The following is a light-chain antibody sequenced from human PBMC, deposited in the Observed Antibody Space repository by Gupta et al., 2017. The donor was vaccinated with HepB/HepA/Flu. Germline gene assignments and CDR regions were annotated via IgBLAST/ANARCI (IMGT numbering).Light chain of an antibody. J-gene: IGKJ1*01. Sequence: DIVMPQSPDSLAVSLGERATIDCKSSQNLLYSSNNKNYLAWYQQKPGQPPRLLIYWASTRESGVPDRFRGSGSGTDFTLTISSLQAEDVAVYYCQQYYSSLWTFGRGTKVEIK. CDR2: WAS. CDR3: QQYYSSLWT. V-gene: IGKV4-1*01. CDR1: QNLLYSSNNKNY.